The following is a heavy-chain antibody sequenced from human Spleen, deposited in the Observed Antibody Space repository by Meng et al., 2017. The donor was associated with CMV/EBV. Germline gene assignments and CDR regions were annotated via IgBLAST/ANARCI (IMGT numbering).Heavy chain of an antibody. CDR2: VNANSGAK. CDR3: ARGYCSGASCYIDD. CDR1: GYTFNGYC. V-gene: IGHV1-2*02. J-gene: IGHJ4*02. Sequence: KASGYTFNGYCMRGVRQAPGQGLEWMGWVNANSGAKDYAQKFQGRVTMTRDTSISTAYMELSRLRSDDTAVYYCARGYCSGASCYIDDWGQGTLVTVSS. D-gene: IGHD2-2*02.